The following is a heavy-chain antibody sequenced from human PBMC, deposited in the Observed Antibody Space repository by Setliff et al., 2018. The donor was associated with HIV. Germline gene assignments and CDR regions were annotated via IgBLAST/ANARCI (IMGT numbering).Heavy chain of an antibody. CDR1: GGSIGSYH. J-gene: IGHJ4*01. D-gene: IGHD5-18*01. CDR2: IRHSGYT. CDR3: ARTRGYSYGTLAGFDY. V-gene: IGHV4-59*01. Sequence: SETLSLTCNASGGSIGSYHWAWIRQSPGKGLEYIGNIRHSGYTNYNPSLKSRVTISVDTSKQQFSLEVSSVTAADTAVYYCARTRGYSYGTLAGFDYWGRGSLVTVSS.